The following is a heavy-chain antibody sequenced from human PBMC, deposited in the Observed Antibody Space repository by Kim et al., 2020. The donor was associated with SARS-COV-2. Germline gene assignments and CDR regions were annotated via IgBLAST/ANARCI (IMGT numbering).Heavy chain of an antibody. CDR1: GYTLTELS. J-gene: IGHJ4*02. CDR2: FDPEDGET. Sequence: ASVKVSCKVSGYTLTELSMHWVRQAPGKGLEWMGGFDPEDGETIYAQKFQGRVTMTEDTSTDTAYMELSSLRSEDTAVYYCATDSPYSSSWYYFDYWGQGTLVTVSS. D-gene: IGHD6-13*01. V-gene: IGHV1-24*01. CDR3: ATDSPYSSSWYYFDY.